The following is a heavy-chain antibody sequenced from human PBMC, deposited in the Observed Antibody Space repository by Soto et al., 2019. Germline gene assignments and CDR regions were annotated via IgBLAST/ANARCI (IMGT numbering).Heavy chain of an antibody. D-gene: IGHD2-15*01. Sequence: EVQLLESGGGLVQPGGSLRLSCAASGFTFSSYAMSWVRQAPGKGLEWVSAISGSGGRTYYADSVKGRFTISRDNSKNTLYLQMNSLRAEDTAVYYCAKDLEDIVVVVAATPAWYFDRWGRGTLVTVSS. CDR1: GFTFSSYA. CDR3: AKDLEDIVVVVAATPAWYFDR. J-gene: IGHJ2*01. CDR2: ISGSGGRT. V-gene: IGHV3-23*01.